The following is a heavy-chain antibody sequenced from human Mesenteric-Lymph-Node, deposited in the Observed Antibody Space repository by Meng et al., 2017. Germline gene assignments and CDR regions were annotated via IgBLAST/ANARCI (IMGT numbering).Heavy chain of an antibody. J-gene: IGHJ4*02. CDR1: GYTFTTYA. V-gene: IGHV7-4-1*02. CDR2: INTNTASP. Sequence: ASVKVSCKASGYTFTTYAMNWVRQAPGQGLEWMGWINTNTASPTYAQGFTGRFVFSLDTSVSTAYLQISSLKAEDTAVYYCARDPYPLGRYDSSGYYYHYWGQGTLVTVSS. CDR3: ARDPYPLGRYDSSGYYYHY. D-gene: IGHD3-22*01.